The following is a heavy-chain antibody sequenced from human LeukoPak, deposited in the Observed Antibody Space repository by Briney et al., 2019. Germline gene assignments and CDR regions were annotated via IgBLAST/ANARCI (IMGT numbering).Heavy chain of an antibody. V-gene: IGHV1-2*02. J-gene: IGHJ4*02. D-gene: IGHD3-10*01. Sequence: ALVKVSCKASGYTFSGYYMHWVRQAPGQGLEWMGWINPNSGGTDYAQKFQGRVTMTRDTSISTAYMELSRLRSDDTAVYYCASGDRVTMLRGGNIGYFDYWGQGTLVTVSS. CDR3: ASGDRVTMLRGGNIGYFDY. CDR2: INPNSGGT. CDR1: GYTFSGYY.